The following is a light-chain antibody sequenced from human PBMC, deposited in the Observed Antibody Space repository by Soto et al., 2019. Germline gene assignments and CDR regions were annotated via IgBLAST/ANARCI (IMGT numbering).Light chain of an antibody. CDR3: QQRSNWLPGLT. Sequence: IVLTQSPATLSLSPGERATLSCRASQSVSSYLAWYQQKPGQAPRLLIYDASNRATGIPARFSGSGSGTDFTLTISSLEPEDFAVYYCQQRSNWLPGLTFGGGTKVDI. V-gene: IGKV3-11*01. CDR1: QSVSSY. J-gene: IGKJ4*01. CDR2: DAS.